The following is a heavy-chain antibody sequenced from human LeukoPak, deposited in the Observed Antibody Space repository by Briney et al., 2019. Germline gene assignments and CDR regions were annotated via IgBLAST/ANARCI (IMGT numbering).Heavy chain of an antibody. D-gene: IGHD2-15*01. V-gene: IGHV3-30*04. Sequence: GGSLRLSCAASGFTFSSYAMHWVRQAPGKGLEWVAVISYDGSNKYYADPVKGRFTISRDNSKNTLYLQMNSLRAEDTAVYYCARDPVVVAAGGSFDYWGQGTLVIVSS. J-gene: IGHJ4*02. CDR3: ARDPVVVAAGGSFDY. CDR1: GFTFSSYA. CDR2: ISYDGSNK.